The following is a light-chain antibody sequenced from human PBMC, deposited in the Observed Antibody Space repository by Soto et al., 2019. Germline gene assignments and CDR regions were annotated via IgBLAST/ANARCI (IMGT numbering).Light chain of an antibody. CDR3: QQYSIYPLT. CDR1: QSISSW. Sequence: DIQMTQSPSTLSASVGDRVTITCRASQSISSWLAWYQQKPGKAPKVLIYDVSSLECGVPSRFSGSGSGTEFTLTISSLQPDDFATYYCQQYSIYPLTFGQGTRLEIK. CDR2: DVS. J-gene: IGKJ5*01. V-gene: IGKV1-5*01.